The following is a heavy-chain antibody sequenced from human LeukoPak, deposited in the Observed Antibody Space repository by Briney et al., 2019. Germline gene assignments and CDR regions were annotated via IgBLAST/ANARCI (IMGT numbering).Heavy chain of an antibody. V-gene: IGHV3-74*01. J-gene: IGHJ4*02. CDR3: ARRGTGASFDY. Sequence: GGSLRLSCAASGFTFSYYWMHWVRQAPGKGLVWVSRINSDGSSTRYADSVKGRFTISRDNSKNTLYLQMNSLRAEDTAVYYCARRGTGASFDYWGPGTLVTVSS. CDR2: INSDGSST. D-gene: IGHD1-26*01. CDR1: GFTFSYYW.